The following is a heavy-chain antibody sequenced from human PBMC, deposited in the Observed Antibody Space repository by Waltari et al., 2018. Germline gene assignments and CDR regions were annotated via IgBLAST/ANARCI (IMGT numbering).Heavy chain of an antibody. J-gene: IGHJ5*02. CDR2: INAGNGNT. CDR3: ARRGEPYVALGGNWFDP. Sequence: QVQLVQSGAEVKKPGASVKASCKASGYTFTSYAMHWVRPAPGQRLEWMGWINAGNGNTKYSQEFQGRVTITRDTSASTAYMELSSLRSEDTAVYYCARRGEPYVALGGNWFDPWGQGTLVTVSS. CDR1: GYTFTSYA. D-gene: IGHD3-16*01. V-gene: IGHV1-3*01.